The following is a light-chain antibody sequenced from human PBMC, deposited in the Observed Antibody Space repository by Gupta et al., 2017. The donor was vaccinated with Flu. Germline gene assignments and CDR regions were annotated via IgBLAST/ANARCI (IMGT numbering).Light chain of an antibody. V-gene: IGKV1-16*02. CDR1: QGLDTD. CDR2: DAY. CDR3: RHYKTYPFT. Sequence: DIQMTQSPSSLSASVGDTVTITCLASQGLDTDFAWFQQKPGKAPKSLIYDAYKWKSGVPSKFSGSGYGTQFTLTISSLQPEDFANYCCRHYKTYPFTFGQGTXMEI. J-gene: IGKJ2*01.